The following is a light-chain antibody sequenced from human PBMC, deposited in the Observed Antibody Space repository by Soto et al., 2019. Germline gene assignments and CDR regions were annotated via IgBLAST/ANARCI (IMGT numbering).Light chain of an antibody. Sequence: EFVVSQSPCTLSLSQGERATLSCRASQTVRNNYLAWYQQKPGQAPRLLIYDASSRATGIPDRFSGGGSGTDFTLTISRLEPEDFAVYYCQQFSSYPLTFGGGTKVDIK. CDR1: QTVRNNY. CDR3: QQFSSYPLT. J-gene: IGKJ4*01. CDR2: DAS. V-gene: IGKV3-20*01.